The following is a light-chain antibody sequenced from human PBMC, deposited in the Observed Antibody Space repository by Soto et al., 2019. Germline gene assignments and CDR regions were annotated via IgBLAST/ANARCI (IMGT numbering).Light chain of an antibody. CDR3: QQSGSSPMT. CDR2: GAS. CDR1: QSVSSNY. Sequence: IVLTKSPRTLSLSPGERATLSCRASQSVSSNYLAWYQQKPGQAPRLLIYGASSRATGIPDRFSGSGSGTDFTLTISRLEPEDFAVYYCQQSGSSPMTFAQGTLPEIK. V-gene: IGKV3-20*01. J-gene: IGKJ5*01.